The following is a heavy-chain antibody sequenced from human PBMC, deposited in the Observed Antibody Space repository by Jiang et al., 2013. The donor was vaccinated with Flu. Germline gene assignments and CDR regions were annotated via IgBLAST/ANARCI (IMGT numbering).Heavy chain of an antibody. CDR3: ARHQGSGSYYSFDY. V-gene: IGHV4-39*01. CDR2: IYYSGST. J-gene: IGHJ4*02. D-gene: IGHD1-26*01. CDR1: GGSISSSSYY. Sequence: GPGLVKPSETLSLTCTVSGGSISSSSYYWGWIRQPPGKGLEWIGSIYYSGSTYYNPSLKSRVTISVDTSKNQFSLKLSSVTAADTAVYYCARHQGSGSYYSFDYWGQGTLVTVSS.